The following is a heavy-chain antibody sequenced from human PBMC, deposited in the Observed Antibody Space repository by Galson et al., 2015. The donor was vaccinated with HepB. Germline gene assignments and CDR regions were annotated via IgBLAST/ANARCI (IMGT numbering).Heavy chain of an antibody. CDR3: ATDFSWPSGTFEY. Sequence: SLRLSCAASGFTFSSYAVSWVRQAPGKGLEWVSGISGDGGTTYYADSVKGRFTISGDNSKNTLYLQMNSLRAEDTAVFYCATDFSWPSGTFEYWSQGSLVTVSS. CDR1: GFTFSSYA. V-gene: IGHV3-23*01. J-gene: IGHJ4*02. D-gene: IGHD3/OR15-3a*01. CDR2: ISGDGGTT.